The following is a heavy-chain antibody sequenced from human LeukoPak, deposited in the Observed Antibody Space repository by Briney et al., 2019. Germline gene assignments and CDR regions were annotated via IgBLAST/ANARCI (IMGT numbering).Heavy chain of an antibody. Sequence: SETLSLTCIVSGGSITSSNHFWGWIRQSPGKGLEWIGGFYHSGTIFYGPSLGSRVAISIDTSKNQFSLRLLSVTAADTAVYYCARQGVVPNKAGWYFDLWGRGTLVTVSS. CDR2: FYHSGTI. J-gene: IGHJ2*01. CDR3: ARQGVVPNKAGWYFDL. V-gene: IGHV4-39*01. CDR1: GGSITSSNHF. D-gene: IGHD3-10*01.